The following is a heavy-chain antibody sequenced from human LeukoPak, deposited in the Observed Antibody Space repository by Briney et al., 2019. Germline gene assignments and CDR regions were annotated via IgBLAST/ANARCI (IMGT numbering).Heavy chain of an antibody. J-gene: IGHJ5*01. CDR3: ARSGSGWYGC. D-gene: IGHD3-10*01. V-gene: IGHV6-1*01. Sequence: SQTLSLTCAISGDTVPSNRAAWNWTRQSPSRGLEWLGKTYCRSKWYNDYAVSVKSRITINPDTSKNQFSLHLNSVTPEDTTVHYCARSGSGWYGCWGQGTLVTVSS. CDR1: GDTVPSNRAA. CDR2: TYCRSKWYN.